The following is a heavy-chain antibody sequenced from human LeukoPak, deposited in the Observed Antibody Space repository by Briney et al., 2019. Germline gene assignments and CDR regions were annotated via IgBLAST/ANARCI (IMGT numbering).Heavy chain of an antibody. J-gene: IGHJ4*02. V-gene: IGHV4-4*02. CDR3: ARVGYSSSWYHFDY. CDR1: GGSISSSNW. Sequence: SETLSLTCAVSGGSISSSNWWSWVRQPPGKGLEWIGEINHSGSTNYNPSLKSRVTISVDTSKNQFSLKLSSVTAADTAVYYCARVGYSSSWYHFDYWGQGTLVTVSS. CDR2: INHSGST. D-gene: IGHD6-13*01.